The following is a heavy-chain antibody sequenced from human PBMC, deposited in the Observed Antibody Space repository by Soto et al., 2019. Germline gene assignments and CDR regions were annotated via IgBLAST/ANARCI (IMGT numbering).Heavy chain of an antibody. CDR2: INHSGST. Sequence: SETLSLTCAVYGGSFSGYYWSWIRQPPGKGLEWIGEINHSGSTNYNPSLKSRVTISVDTSKNQFSLELSSVTAADTAVYYCARRRRVVRGVILIFDYWGQGTLVTVSS. CDR1: GGSFSGYY. V-gene: IGHV4-34*01. CDR3: ARRRRVVRGVILIFDY. J-gene: IGHJ4*02. D-gene: IGHD3-10*01.